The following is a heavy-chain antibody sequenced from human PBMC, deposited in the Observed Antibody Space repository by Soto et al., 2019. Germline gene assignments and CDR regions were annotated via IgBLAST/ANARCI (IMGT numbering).Heavy chain of an antibody. CDR1: GGSISSYY. D-gene: IGHD2-15*01. V-gene: IGHV4-59*01. Sequence: PSETLSLTCTVSGGSISSYYWSRIRQPPGKGLEWIGYIYYSGSTNYNPSLKSRVTISVDTSKNQFSLKLSSVTAADTAVYYCARDNRGVAATLTPDAFDIWGQGTMVTVSS. CDR2: IYYSGST. J-gene: IGHJ3*02. CDR3: ARDNRGVAATLTPDAFDI.